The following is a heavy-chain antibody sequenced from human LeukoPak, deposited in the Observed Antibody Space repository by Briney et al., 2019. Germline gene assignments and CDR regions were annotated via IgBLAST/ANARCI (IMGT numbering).Heavy chain of an antibody. CDR3: ARVNPLMAPGAFDI. J-gene: IGHJ3*02. V-gene: IGHV3-7*01. CDR2: IKQDGSEK. Sequence: GGSLRLSCAASGFTFSSYWMTWVRQAPGEGLAWVANIKQDGSEKYYVDSVKGRFTISRDNAKNSLYLQMNSLRAEDTAVYYCARVNPLMAPGAFDIWGQGTMVAVSS. CDR1: GFTFSSYW. D-gene: IGHD2-8*01.